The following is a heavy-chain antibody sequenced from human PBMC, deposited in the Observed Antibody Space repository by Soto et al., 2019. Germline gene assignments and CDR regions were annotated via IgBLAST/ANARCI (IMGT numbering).Heavy chain of an antibody. J-gene: IGHJ4*02. CDR1: GGSISSSNW. D-gene: IGHD5-12*01. V-gene: IGHV4-4*02. CDR3: AAGGRDGYNYPLDY. CDR2: IYHSGST. Sequence: TLSLTCAVSGGSISSSNWWSWVRQPPGKGLEWIGEIYHSGSTNYNPSLKSRVTISVDTSKNQFSLKLSSVTAADTAVYYCAAGGRDGYNYPLDYWGQGTLVTVSS.